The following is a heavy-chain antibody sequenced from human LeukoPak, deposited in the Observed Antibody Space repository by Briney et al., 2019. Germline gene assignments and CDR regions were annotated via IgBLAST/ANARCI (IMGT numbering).Heavy chain of an antibody. J-gene: IGHJ4*02. CDR1: GGSISSYY. D-gene: IGHD3-10*01. Sequence: SETLSLNCTASGGSISSYYWSWIRQPPGKGLEWIGHIYDSGSTNYNPSLKSRVTMSLDTSKSQFSLKLSSVTAADTAVYYCAREGYYGSRNLDYWGQGTMDAVSS. CDR3: AREGYYGSRNLDY. V-gene: IGHV4-59*01. CDR2: IYDSGST.